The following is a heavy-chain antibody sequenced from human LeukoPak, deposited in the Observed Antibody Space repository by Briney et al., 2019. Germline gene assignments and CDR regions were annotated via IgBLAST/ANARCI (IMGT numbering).Heavy chain of an antibody. CDR2: IKEDGSEK. V-gene: IGHV3-7*01. J-gene: IGHJ3*02. CDR3: ARDFDRVQAFDI. Sequence: GGSLRLSCAASGFTFGIYWMSWVRQAPGKGLEWVANIKEDGSEKYYVDSVKGRFTISRDNAKNSLYLQMNSLRAEDTAVYYCARDFDRVQAFDIWGQGTMVTVSS. D-gene: IGHD3-22*01. CDR1: GFTFGIYW.